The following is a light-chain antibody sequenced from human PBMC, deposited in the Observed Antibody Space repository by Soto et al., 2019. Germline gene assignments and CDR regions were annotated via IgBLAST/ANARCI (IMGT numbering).Light chain of an antibody. CDR3: QQYYSYPRA. CDR2: AAS. V-gene: IGKV1-8*01. Sequence: AIRMTQSPSSFSASTGDRVTITCRASQGISSYLAWYQQKPGKAPKLLIYAASTLQSGVPSRFSGSGSGTDFTLNIRCLQSEDFATYYCQQYYSYPRAFGQGTKVEIK. CDR1: QGISSY. J-gene: IGKJ1*01.